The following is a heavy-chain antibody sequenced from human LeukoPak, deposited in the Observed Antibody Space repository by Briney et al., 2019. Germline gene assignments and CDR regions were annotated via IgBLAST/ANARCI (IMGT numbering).Heavy chain of an antibody. D-gene: IGHD5/OR15-5a*01. CDR1: GFIFSTHA. V-gene: IGHV3-74*01. CDR2: IKSDESTT. J-gene: IGHJ3*02. CDR3: ARDRVYTFDI. Sequence: GGSLRLSCTASGFIFSTHAITWVRQAPGKGLVWVSRIKSDESTTYADSVKGRFTISRDNAKNMLYLQMSGLRAEDTAVYYCARDRVYTFDIWGQGTKVTVSS.